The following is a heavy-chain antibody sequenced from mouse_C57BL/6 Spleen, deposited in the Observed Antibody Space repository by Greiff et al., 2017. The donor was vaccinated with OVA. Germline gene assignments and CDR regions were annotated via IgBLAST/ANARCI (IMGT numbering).Heavy chain of an antibody. V-gene: IGHV1-19*01. CDR3: ARDLTGTLDY. CDR1: GYTFTDYY. D-gene: IGHD4-1*01. Sequence: EVQLQQSGPVLVKPGASVKMSCKASGYTFTDYYMNWVKQSHGKSLEWIGVINPYNGGTSYNQKFKGKATLTVDKSSSTAYMELNSLTSEDSAVYYCARDLTGTLDYWGQGTTLTVSS. J-gene: IGHJ2*01. CDR2: INPYNGGT.